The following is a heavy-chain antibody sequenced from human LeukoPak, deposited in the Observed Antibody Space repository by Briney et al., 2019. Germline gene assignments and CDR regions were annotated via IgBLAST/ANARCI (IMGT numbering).Heavy chain of an antibody. V-gene: IGHV4-59*08. D-gene: IGHD2-15*01. Sequence: SETLSLTCSVSGASISGCYWSWIRQPPGKGLEWIAFINYNGHINYNPSLKSRVTISVDTSKTQFSLKLNSVTAADTALYYCARHTVVATSSFDYWGQGTLVTVSS. CDR2: INYNGHI. CDR1: GASISGCY. CDR3: ARHTVVATSSFDY. J-gene: IGHJ4*02.